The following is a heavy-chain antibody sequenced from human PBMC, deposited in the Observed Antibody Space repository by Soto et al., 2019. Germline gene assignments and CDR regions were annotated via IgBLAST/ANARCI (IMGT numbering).Heavy chain of an antibody. Sequence: ASVKVSCKVSGYTLTELSMHWVRQAPGKGLEWMGGFDPEDGETIYAQKFQGRVTMTEDTSTDTAYMELSSLRSEDTAVYYCVTGKAWTTGDHAPQDAFDIWGQGTLVTVS. CDR2: FDPEDGET. D-gene: IGHD1-1*01. J-gene: IGHJ3*02. CDR3: VTGKAWTTGDHAPQDAFDI. V-gene: IGHV1-24*01. CDR1: GYTLTELS.